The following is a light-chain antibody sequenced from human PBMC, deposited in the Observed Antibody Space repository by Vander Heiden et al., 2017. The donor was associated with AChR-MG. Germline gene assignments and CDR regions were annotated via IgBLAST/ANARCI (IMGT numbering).Light chain of an antibody. V-gene: IGLV3-25*03. Sequence: SYELTQPPSVSVSPGQTARITCSADVLSNQSVYWYQQRPGQAPVVVIFEDIERPSGISERFSGSRSGTTVTLTISGVQPEDEAAYYCQSADITGTSYVFGAGTKVTVL. CDR2: EDI. CDR3: QSADITGTSYV. CDR1: VLSNQS. J-gene: IGLJ1*01.